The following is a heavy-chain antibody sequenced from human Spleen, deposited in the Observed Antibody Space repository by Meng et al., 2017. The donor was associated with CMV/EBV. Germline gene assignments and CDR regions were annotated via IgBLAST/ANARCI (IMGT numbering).Heavy chain of an antibody. D-gene: IGHD3-10*01. Sequence: GGSLRLSCAASGGSFDDYAMSWVRQVPGKGLEWVSGINWNGASTVYADSVKGRFTISRDNAKNSLYLQMNSLRAEDTAVYYCAREGSEDYYYYYGMDVWGQGTTVTVSS. V-gene: IGHV3-20*04. CDR3: AREGSEDYYYYYGMDV. J-gene: IGHJ6*02. CDR1: GGSFDDYA. CDR2: INWNGAST.